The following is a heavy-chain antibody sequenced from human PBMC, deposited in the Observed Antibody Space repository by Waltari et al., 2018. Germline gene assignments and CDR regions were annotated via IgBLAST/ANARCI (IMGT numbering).Heavy chain of an antibody. CDR1: GFIFSSYT. D-gene: IGHD3-22*01. CDR2: FHGGGDT. Sequence: EVQLLESGGGLVQPGGSMRLCCAASGFIFSSYTMNWVRQAPGKGLELVSVFHGGGDTGYADSVKGRFTISRDNSNNMLYLQMNSLRPEDTAVYYCAKGFDRASFDYWGQGALVTVSS. J-gene: IGHJ4*02. V-gene: IGHV3-23*03. CDR3: AKGFDRASFDY.